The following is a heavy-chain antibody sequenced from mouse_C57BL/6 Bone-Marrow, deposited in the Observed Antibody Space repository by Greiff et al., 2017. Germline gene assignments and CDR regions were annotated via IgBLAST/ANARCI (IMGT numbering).Heavy chain of an antibody. Sequence: QVQLQQSGAELVRPGASVKLSCKASGYTFTSYGISWVKQRTGQGLEWIGEIYPRSGNTNYNQKFKGKATLTVAKSSSTAYMELRSLTSEDSADYDFDEPCSYWDLDVWGKGTTVTVSS. J-gene: IGHJ1*03. V-gene: IGHV1-81*01. CDR2: IYPRSGNT. CDR3: DEPCSYWDLDV. CDR1: GYTFTSYG.